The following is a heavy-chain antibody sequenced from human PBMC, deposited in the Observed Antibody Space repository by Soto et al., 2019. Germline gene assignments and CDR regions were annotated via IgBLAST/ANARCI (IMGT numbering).Heavy chain of an antibody. V-gene: IGHV4-34*01. CDR1: GGSFSGYY. Sequence: PSETLSLTCAVYGGSFSGYYWSWIRQPPGKGLEWIGEINHSGSTNYNPSLKSRVTISVDTSKNQFSLKLSSVTAADTAVYYCAIRPFGDTHWFDPWGQGTLVTVSS. D-gene: IGHD3-10*01. CDR3: AIRPFGDTHWFDP. J-gene: IGHJ5*02. CDR2: INHSGST.